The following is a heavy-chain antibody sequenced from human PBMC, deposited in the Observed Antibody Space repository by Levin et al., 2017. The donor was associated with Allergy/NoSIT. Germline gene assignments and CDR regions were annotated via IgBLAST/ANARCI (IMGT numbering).Heavy chain of an antibody. CDR1: GFTFSSYA. CDR3: AKDPGWTTLGAMDV. CDR2: IRGSGGST. Sequence: GGSLRLSCAASGFTFSSYAMCWVRQAPGKGLEWVSAIRGSGGSTYYADPVKGRFTVTRDNSKNTLYLQMNSLRAEDTAVYYCAKDPGWTTLGAMDVWGQGTTVTVSS. J-gene: IGHJ6*02. D-gene: IGHD4-23*01. V-gene: IGHV3-23*01.